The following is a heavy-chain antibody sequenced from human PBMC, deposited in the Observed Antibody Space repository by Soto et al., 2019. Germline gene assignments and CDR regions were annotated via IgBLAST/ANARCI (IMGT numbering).Heavy chain of an antibody. CDR2: IIPIFGTA. J-gene: IGHJ6*02. Sequence: ASVKVSCKASGGTFSSYAISWVRQAPGQGLEWMGGIIPIFGTANYAQKFQGRVTITADESTSTAYMELSSLRSEDTAVYYCASRKRPYYYYYYGMDVWGQGTTVTVSS. CDR1: GGTFSSYA. CDR3: ASRKRPYYYYYYGMDV. V-gene: IGHV1-69*13.